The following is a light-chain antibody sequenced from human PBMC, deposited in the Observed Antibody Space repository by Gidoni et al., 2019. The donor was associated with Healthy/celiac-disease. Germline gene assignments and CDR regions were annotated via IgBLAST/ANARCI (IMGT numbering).Light chain of an antibody. CDR3: QQYYNTIFT. CDR1: QSALYSSNNKNY. CDR2: WAS. J-gene: IGKJ3*01. Sequence: DIVMTQSPDSLAVSLGERATINCKSSQSALYSSNNKNYLAWYQQKPGQPPKLLIYWASTRESGVPDRFSGSGSGTDFTLTISSLQAEDVAVYYCQQYYNTIFTFGPGTKVDIK. V-gene: IGKV4-1*01.